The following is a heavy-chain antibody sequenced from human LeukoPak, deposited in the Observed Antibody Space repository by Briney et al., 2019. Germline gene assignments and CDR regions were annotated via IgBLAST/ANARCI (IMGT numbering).Heavy chain of an antibody. CDR2: IIPIFRAT. V-gene: IGHV1-69*13. J-gene: IGHJ4*02. D-gene: IGHD5-24*01. CDR3: ARSQRAGYNVYYFDS. CDR1: GGTFSSYG. Sequence: SVKVSCKPSGGTFSSYGVSWVRQAPGQGLEWMGGIIPIFRATNYAQRFRGRVTITADESTSTAYMEPSSLRSEDTAVYYCARSQRAGYNVYYFDSWGQGTLVTVSS.